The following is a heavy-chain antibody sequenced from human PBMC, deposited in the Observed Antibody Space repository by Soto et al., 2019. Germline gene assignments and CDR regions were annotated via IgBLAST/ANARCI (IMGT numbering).Heavy chain of an antibody. CDR2: IYYSGST. CDR3: AGLQSMRLSGLDP. J-gene: IGHJ5*02. V-gene: IGHV4-30-4*01. D-gene: IGHD3-16*02. CDR1: GGSISSGDYY. Sequence: QVQLQESGPGLVKPSQTLSLTCTVSGGSISSGDYYWSWIRQPPGKGLEWIGYIYYSGSTYYNQSLKRRVTISVDTSKNQFSLKLSSVTAADTAVYYCAGLQSMRLSGLDPWGQGTLVTVSS.